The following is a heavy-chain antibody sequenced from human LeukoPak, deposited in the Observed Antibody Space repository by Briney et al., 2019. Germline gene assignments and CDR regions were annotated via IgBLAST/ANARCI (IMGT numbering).Heavy chain of an antibody. CDR1: GFIFSTYW. CDR2: IKQDGSEK. V-gene: IGHV3-7*03. CDR3: ARTRGRAAAGTRGFDY. D-gene: IGHD6-13*01. J-gene: IGHJ4*02. Sequence: GGSLRLSCAASGFIFSTYWMMWARQAPGKGLEWVANIKQDGSEKYYVDSVKGRFTISRDNAKNSLYLQMNSLRAEDTAVCYCARTRGRAAAGTRGFDYWGQGTLVTVSS.